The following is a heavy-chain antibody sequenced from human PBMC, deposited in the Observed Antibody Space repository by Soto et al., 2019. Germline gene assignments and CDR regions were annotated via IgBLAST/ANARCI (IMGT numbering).Heavy chain of an antibody. CDR3: AALLRYFDWSQIYYYYGMDV. CDR2: IYYSGST. D-gene: IGHD3-9*01. V-gene: IGHV4-39*01. CDR1: GGSISSSSYY. Sequence: SETLSLTCTVSGGSISSSSYYWGCIRQPPGKKLEWIGSIYYSGSTYYNKSLKNRVTISVDTSKKQFSLKLSSVTTADTAVYYCAALLRYFDWSQIYYYYGMDVWGQGTTVT. J-gene: IGHJ6*02.